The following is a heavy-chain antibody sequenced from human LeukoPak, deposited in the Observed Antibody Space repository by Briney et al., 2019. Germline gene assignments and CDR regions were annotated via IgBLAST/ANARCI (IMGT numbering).Heavy chain of an antibody. J-gene: IGHJ6*02. Sequence: SETLSLTCTVSGGSISSSSYYWGWIRQPPGKGLEWIGSIYYSGSTYYNPSLKSRVTISVDTSKNQFSLKLSSVTAADTAVYYCARVDSGYDYYGMDVWGQGTTVTVSS. CDR3: ARVDSGYDYYGMDV. CDR1: GGSISSSSYY. CDR2: IYYSGST. D-gene: IGHD1-26*01. V-gene: IGHV4-39*07.